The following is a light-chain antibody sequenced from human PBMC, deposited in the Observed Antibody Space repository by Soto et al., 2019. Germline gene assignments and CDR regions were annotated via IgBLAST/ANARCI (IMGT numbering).Light chain of an antibody. CDR3: QQYGRTPLT. CDR2: DAS. Sequence: EIVLTQSPDTLSLSPGERASLSCRASQSVSRNYVVWYHYKPGQAPRLLIYDASTRATGIPDRFSGSGSGADFTLTISRLEPEDFAVYFCQQYGRTPLTFGGGSKVEIK. V-gene: IGKV3-20*01. CDR1: QSVSRNY. J-gene: IGKJ4*01.